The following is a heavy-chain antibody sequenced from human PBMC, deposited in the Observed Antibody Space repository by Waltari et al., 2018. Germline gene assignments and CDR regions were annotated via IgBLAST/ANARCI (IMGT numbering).Heavy chain of an antibody. D-gene: IGHD6-19*01. CDR3: ARCSSGFRVRKSLFDY. J-gene: IGHJ4*02. CDR2: INHSGST. Sequence: QVQLQQWGAGLLKPSETLSLTCAVYGGSFSGYYWSWIRQPPGKGLEWIGEINHSGSTNYNPSLKSRVTISLDTSKNQFSLKLSSVTAADTAVYYCARCSSGFRVRKSLFDYWGQGTLVTVSS. CDR1: GGSFSGYY. V-gene: IGHV4-34*01.